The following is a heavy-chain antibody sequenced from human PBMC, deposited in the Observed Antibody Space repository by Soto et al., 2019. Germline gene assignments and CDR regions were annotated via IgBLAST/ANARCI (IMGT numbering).Heavy chain of an antibody. CDR1: GFIFENFG. CDR2: ISGSGFKK. D-gene: IGHD1-26*01. Sequence: PGGSLRLSGAACGFIFENFGMSWVRQAPGKGLEWISSISGSGFKKYYADSVKGRFTISRDNSKSTVYLELNNLSAEDTAVYHCAKNQGVELVPLATVDWFDPWGQGSVVTVSS. J-gene: IGHJ5*02. CDR3: AKNQGVELVPLATVDWFDP. V-gene: IGHV3-23*01.